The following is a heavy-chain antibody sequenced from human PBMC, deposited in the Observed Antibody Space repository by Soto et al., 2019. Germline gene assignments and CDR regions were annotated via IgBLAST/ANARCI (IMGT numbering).Heavy chain of an antibody. CDR1: GFTFTSSA. J-gene: IGHJ4*02. D-gene: IGHD3-10*01. CDR3: SRVDPGETSPFHH. Sequence: SVKVSCKASGFTFTSSAVQWVRQARGQRLEWIGWIVVGSGNTNYAQKFQERVTITRDMSTSTAYMELSSVRSEETAVYYCSRVDPGETSPFHHWGQATLVTVSS. CDR2: IVVGSGNT. V-gene: IGHV1-58*01.